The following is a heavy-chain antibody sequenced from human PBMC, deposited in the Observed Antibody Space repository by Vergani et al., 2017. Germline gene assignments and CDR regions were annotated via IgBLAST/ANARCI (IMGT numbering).Heavy chain of an antibody. CDR3: ARGPTTSIAAAGRGNYYYYGMDV. CDR2: INHSGST. Sequence: QVQLQQWGAGLLKPSETLSLTCAVYGGSFSGYYWSWIRQPPGKGLEWIGEINHSGSTNYNPSLKSQVTISVDTSKNQFSLRLSSVTAADTAVYYCARGPTTSIAAAGRGNYYYYGMDVWGQGTTVTVSS. J-gene: IGHJ6*02. V-gene: IGHV4-34*01. CDR1: GGSFSGYY. D-gene: IGHD6-13*01.